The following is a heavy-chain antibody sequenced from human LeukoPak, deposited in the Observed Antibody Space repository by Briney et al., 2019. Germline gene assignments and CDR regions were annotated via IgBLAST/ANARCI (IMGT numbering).Heavy chain of an antibody. CDR3: GRDPNGDYIGAFDFQR. D-gene: IGHD4-17*01. Sequence: GGSLRLSCVASVFTFSNFAMVWVRQAPGKGPEWVSAITAGSSTKKYADSVKDRFTISRDNSKDTLYLQMTSLRDEDTAVYYCGRDPNGDYIGAFDFQRWGRGTLVTVSS. J-gene: IGHJ1*01. CDR1: VFTFSNFA. V-gene: IGHV3-23*01. CDR2: ITAGSSTK.